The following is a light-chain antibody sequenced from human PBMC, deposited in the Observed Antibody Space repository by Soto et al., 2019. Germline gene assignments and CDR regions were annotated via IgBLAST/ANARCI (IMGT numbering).Light chain of an antibody. CDR3: QQSGSSPLT. Sequence: IVLTQSPGTLSLSPGERATLSCRASQSVRSSYLAWYQQKPGQLPRLLIYGASSRATGIPDRFSGSGSGTDFALTISKLEPEDFAVYYCQQSGSSPLTFGGGTKVEIK. J-gene: IGKJ4*01. V-gene: IGKV3-20*01. CDR2: GAS. CDR1: QSVRSSY.